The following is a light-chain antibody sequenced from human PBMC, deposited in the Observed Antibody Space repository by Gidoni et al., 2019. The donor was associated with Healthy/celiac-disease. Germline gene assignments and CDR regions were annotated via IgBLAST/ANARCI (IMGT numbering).Light chain of an antibody. CDR3: QQYKSYPWT. CDR2: KAS. V-gene: IGKV1-5*03. Sequence: DIQMTQSPSTLSASVGDRVPLTCRASQSLSSWLAWFQQKSGKAPKLLIFKASSLESGVPSRFSGSESGTEFTLTITSLQPDDFATYYCQQYKSYPWTFGQGTKVEIK. J-gene: IGKJ1*01. CDR1: QSLSSW.